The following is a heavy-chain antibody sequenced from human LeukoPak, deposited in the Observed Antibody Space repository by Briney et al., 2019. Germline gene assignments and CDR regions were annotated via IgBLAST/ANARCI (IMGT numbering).Heavy chain of an antibody. CDR3: AKRGAEVGATVAPGDY. V-gene: IGHV3-23*01. CDR1: RFTFTSYA. Sequence: GSLRLSCAASRFTFTSYAMSWVRQAPGKVLEWVSSITDSGGSTYYADSVKGRFTISRDNSKNTLYLQMNSLRAEDTAVYYCAKRGAEVGATVAPGDYWGQGTLVTVSS. D-gene: IGHD1-26*01. J-gene: IGHJ4*02. CDR2: ITDSGGST.